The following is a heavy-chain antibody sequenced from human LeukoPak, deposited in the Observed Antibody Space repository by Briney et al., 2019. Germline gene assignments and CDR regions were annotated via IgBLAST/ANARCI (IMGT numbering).Heavy chain of an antibody. Sequence: GRSLRLSCAASGFTFSSYGMHWVRQAPGKGLEWVAVISYDGSNKYYADSVKGRFTISRDNSKNTLYLQMNSLRAEDTAVYYCAKDLGYSGSYSIDYWGQGTLVTVSS. V-gene: IGHV3-30*18. J-gene: IGHJ4*02. CDR2: ISYDGSNK. D-gene: IGHD1-26*01. CDR3: AKDLGYSGSYSIDY. CDR1: GFTFSSYG.